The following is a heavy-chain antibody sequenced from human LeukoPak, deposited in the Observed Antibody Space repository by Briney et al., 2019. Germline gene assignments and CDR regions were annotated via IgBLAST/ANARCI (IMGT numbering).Heavy chain of an antibody. CDR3: ARGGTYLPFGY. CDR1: GYIFTSYD. CDR2: MNANSGDT. V-gene: IGHV1-8*01. J-gene: IGHJ4*02. Sequence: ASVTVSCKASGYIFTSYDINWVRQAPGQGLEWMGWMNANSGDTGYAQKFQGRVTMTRNTSISTAYMELSSLRSEDTAIYYCARGGTYLPFGYWGRGTLVIVSS. D-gene: IGHD3-10*01.